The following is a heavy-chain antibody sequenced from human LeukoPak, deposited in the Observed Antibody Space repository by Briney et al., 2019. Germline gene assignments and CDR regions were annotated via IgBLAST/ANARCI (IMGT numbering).Heavy chain of an antibody. CDR1: TGSISSDY. CDR3: ARHEDGTTLDY. Sequence: AETLCLTCTVSTGSISSDYWSWIRQPPGKGLEWIGSIYYSGSTNHNASLKSRVTMSVDTSKNQISLKLSSVTAADTAVYYCARHEDGTTLDYWGQGTRVPVSS. CDR2: IYYSGST. D-gene: IGHD1-7*01. V-gene: IGHV4-59*08. J-gene: IGHJ4*02.